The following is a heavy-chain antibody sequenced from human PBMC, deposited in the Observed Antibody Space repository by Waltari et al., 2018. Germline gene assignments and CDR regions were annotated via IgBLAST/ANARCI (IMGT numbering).Heavy chain of an antibody. CDR1: GYTFTSYG. Sequence: QVQLVQSGAEVKKPGASVKVSCKASGYTFTSYGISWVRQAPGHGLEWMGWISAYNGNTNYAQKLQGRVTMTTDTSTSTAYMELRSLRSDDTAVYYCARGGGLYYYGSGSYYMDWFDPWGQGTLVTVSS. D-gene: IGHD3-10*01. J-gene: IGHJ5*02. CDR2: ISAYNGNT. CDR3: ARGGGLYYYGSGSYYMDWFDP. V-gene: IGHV1-18*01.